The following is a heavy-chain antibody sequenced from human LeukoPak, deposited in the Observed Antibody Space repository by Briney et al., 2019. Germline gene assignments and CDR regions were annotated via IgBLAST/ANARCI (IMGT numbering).Heavy chain of an antibody. CDR3: ARPAGGFYDVTGYYYP. V-gene: IGHV4-59*12. Sequence: SETLSLTCTVSAGSISSDYWSWIRHPPGKGLEWIGYIYSNGRTNYNPSLKSRVTILIDTSKNQFSLELNSVTAADTAVYYCARPAGGFYDVTGYYYPWGQGTLVTVSS. CDR1: AGSISSDY. J-gene: IGHJ5*02. CDR2: IYSNGRT. D-gene: IGHD3-22*01.